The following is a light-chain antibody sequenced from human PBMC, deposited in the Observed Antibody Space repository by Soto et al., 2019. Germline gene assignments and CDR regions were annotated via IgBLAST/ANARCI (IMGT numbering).Light chain of an antibody. V-gene: IGKV3-15*01. CDR3: QQCNNWPWT. CDR1: QSVSSN. J-gene: IGKJ1*01. CDR2: GAS. Sequence: EIVMTQSPATLSVSPGERATLSCRASQSVSSNLAWYQQKPGQAPRLLIYGASTRATGVPARFSGSGSGTECTLTISSLQSEDFTVYSCQQCNNWPWTFGQGTKVEIK.